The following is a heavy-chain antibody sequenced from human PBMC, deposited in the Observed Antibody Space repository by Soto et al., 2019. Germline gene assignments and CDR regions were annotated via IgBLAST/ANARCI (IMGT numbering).Heavy chain of an antibody. CDR1: GGSISSYR. D-gene: IGHD1-26*01. Sequence: SETLSLTCTVSGGSISSYRWSWIRQPAGKGLEWIGRLNNYGNTHYNTSLKSRVTVSVDTSRNQFFLTLRSVTAADSAVYHCGRESGDTWDYG. J-gene: IGHJ6*01. CDR2: LNNYGNT. CDR3: GRESGDTWDYG. V-gene: IGHV4-4*07.